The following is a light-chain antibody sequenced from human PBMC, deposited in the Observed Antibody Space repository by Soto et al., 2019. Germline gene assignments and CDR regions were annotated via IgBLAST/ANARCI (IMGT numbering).Light chain of an antibody. V-gene: IGKV1-33*01. J-gene: IGKJ2*01. CDR3: QQYDNLPHT. CDR2: IAS. Sequence: DLQMTQSPSSLSASVGDRVTITCQASQDIGKYLNWYQQKPGKAPKLLIYIASNLQTGVPSRFSGSGSGTDFSFTISSLQPEDIATYYCQQYDNLPHTFGQGTKLEIK. CDR1: QDIGKY.